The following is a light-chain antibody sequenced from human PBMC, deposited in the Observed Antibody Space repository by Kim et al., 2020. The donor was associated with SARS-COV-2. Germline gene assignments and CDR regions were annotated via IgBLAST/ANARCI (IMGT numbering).Light chain of an antibody. CDR2: GVT. V-gene: IGLV2-11*01. CDR1: SSDVGGYNY. Sequence: GQSVTISCTGTSSDVGGYNYVSWYQHHPGKAPKLMTYGVTERPSGVPDRFSGSKSGSTASLTISGLQAEDEADYYCCSYAGSSSLVFGGGTKVTVL. CDR3: CSYAGSSSLV. J-gene: IGLJ3*02.